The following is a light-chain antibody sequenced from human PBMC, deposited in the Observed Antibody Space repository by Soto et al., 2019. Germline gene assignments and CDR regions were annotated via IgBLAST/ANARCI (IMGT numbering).Light chain of an antibody. CDR1: SSNIATKS. CDR2: SNS. J-gene: IGLJ1*01. V-gene: IGLV1-44*01. CDR3: AAWDASLNARYV. Sequence: QSVLTQPPSASGTPGQRVTISCSGSSSNIATKSVNWYQQLPGTAPKLLIYSNSQRSSGVPDRFSGSKSGTSASLAIRGLQSEYEADYYGAAWDASLNARYVFGTGTKLTVL.